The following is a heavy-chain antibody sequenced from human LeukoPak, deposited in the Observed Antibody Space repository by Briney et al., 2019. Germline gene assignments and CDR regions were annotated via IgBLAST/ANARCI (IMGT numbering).Heavy chain of an antibody. Sequence: PSETLSLTCTASGGSIISYYWSWIRQPAGKGLEWIGRIYTSGSTNYNPSLKSRVTMSVDTSKNQFSLKLSSVTAADTAVYYCARDEAGTISMFDPWGQGTLVTVSS. D-gene: IGHD4/OR15-4a*01. CDR1: GGSIISYY. CDR3: ARDEAGTISMFDP. CDR2: IYTSGST. J-gene: IGHJ5*02. V-gene: IGHV4-4*07.